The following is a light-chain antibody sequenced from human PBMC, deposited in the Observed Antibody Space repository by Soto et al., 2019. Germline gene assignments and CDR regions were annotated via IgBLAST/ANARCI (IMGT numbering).Light chain of an antibody. V-gene: IGKV3-20*01. J-gene: IGKJ3*01. CDR3: QQYASSPST. CDR1: QSVSSSY. Sequence: EIVLTQSPGTLSLSPGERATLSCRASQSVSSSYLAWSHHKPGQAPRLLIYGAASRATGIPDRFSGSGSGTDCTLASSRLEPEDFEVYYCQQYASSPSTFGPGTKVASK. CDR2: GAA.